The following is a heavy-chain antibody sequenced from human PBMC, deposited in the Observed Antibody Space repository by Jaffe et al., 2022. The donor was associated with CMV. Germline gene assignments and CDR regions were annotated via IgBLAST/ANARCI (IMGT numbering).Heavy chain of an antibody. Sequence: QVQLVQSGAEVKKPGASVKVSCKASGYTFTSYYMHWVRQAPGQGLEWMGIINPSGGSTSYAQKFQGRVTMTRDTSTSTVYMELSSLRSEDTAVYYCARGGGPITIFGVVTPYYYYGMDVWGQGTTVTVSS. CDR3: ARGGGPITIFGVVTPYYYYGMDV. J-gene: IGHJ6*02. CDR2: INPSGGST. CDR1: GYTFTSYY. D-gene: IGHD3-3*01. V-gene: IGHV1-46*01.